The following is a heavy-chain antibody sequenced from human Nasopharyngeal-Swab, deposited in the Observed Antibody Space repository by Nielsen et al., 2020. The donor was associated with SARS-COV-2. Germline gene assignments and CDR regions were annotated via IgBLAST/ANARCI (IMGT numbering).Heavy chain of an antibody. CDR3: VKGAAAYYYGMDV. J-gene: IGHJ6*02. Sequence: GGSLRLSCSASGFTFSSYAMHWVRQAPGKGLEYVSAISSNGGSTYYADSVKGRFTISRDNTKNTLYLQKSSLRAEDTAVYYCVKGAAAYYYGMDVWGQGTTVTVSS. V-gene: IGHV3-64D*08. D-gene: IGHD2-2*01. CDR2: ISSNGGST. CDR1: GFTFSSYA.